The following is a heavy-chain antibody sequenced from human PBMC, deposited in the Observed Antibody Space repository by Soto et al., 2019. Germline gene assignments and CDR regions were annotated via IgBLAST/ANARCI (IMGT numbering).Heavy chain of an antibody. CDR3: ARDIDPVAGTRDYYYYGMDV. CDR2: INPNSGGT. V-gene: IGHV1-2*04. J-gene: IGHJ6*02. Sequence: ASVKVSCKASGYTFTGYYMHWVRQAPGQGLEWMGWINPNSGGTNYAQKFQGWVTMTRDTSISTAYMELSRLRSDDTAVYYCARDIDPVAGTRDYYYYGMDVWGQGTTVTVSS. CDR1: GYTFTGYY. D-gene: IGHD6-19*01.